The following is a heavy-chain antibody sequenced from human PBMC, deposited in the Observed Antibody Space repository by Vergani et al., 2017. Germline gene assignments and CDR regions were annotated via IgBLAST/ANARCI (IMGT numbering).Heavy chain of an antibody. CDR3: ARGHLKQGGFPYYYYYYMDV. CDR2: IIPIFGTA. J-gene: IGHJ6*03. D-gene: IGHD2/OR15-2a*01. Sequence: QVQLVQSGAEVKKPGSSVKVSCKASGGTFSSYAISWVRQAPGQGLEWMGGIIPIFGTANYAQKFQGRVTITADESTSTAYMELSSLRSEDTAVYYCARGHLKQGGFPYYYYYYMDVWGKGTTVTVSS. CDR1: GGTFSSYA. V-gene: IGHV1-69*12.